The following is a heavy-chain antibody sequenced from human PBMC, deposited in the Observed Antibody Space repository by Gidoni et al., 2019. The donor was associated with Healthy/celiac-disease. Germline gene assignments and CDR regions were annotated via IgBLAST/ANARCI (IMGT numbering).Heavy chain of an antibody. CDR3: ARLCVDATGYYFDY. J-gene: IGHJ4*02. Sequence: QLQLQESGPGLVKPSETLSLTCTVSGGSISSSSYYWGWIRQPPGKGLEWIGSIYYSGSTYYNPSLKSRVTISVDTSKNQFSLKLSSVTAADTAVYYCARLCVDATGYYFDYWGQGTLVTVSS. V-gene: IGHV4-39*01. CDR1: GGSISSSSYY. CDR2: IYYSGST.